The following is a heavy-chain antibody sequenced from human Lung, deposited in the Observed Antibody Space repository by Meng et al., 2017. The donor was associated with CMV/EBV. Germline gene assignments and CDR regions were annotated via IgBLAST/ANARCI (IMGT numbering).Heavy chain of an antibody. CDR2: IYHSGST. D-gene: IGHD3-10*01. J-gene: IGHJ6*02. CDR3: ARAKTYYYGSGSPHYYYYGMDV. V-gene: IGHV4-4*02. CDR1: GGSISSSNW. Sequence: SETLSLTCAVSGGSISSSNWWSWVRQPPGKGLEWIGEIYHSGSTNYNPSLKSRVTISVDKSKNQFSLKLSSVTAADTAVYYCARAKTYYYGSGSPHYYYYGMDVWGQGXTVTVSS.